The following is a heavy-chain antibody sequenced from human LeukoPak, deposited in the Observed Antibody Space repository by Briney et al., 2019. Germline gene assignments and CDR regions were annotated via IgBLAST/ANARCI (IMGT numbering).Heavy chain of an antibody. CDR3: ARDRIAARQLADY. CDR1: GFTFSSYS. CDR2: ISSSGSTI. J-gene: IGHJ4*02. V-gene: IGHV3-48*04. D-gene: IGHD6-6*01. Sequence: TGGSLRLTCAASGFTFSSYSMNWVRQAPGKGLEWVSYISSSGSTIYYADSVKGRFTISRDNAKNSLYLQINSLRAEDTAVYYCARDRIAARQLADYWGQGTLVTVSS.